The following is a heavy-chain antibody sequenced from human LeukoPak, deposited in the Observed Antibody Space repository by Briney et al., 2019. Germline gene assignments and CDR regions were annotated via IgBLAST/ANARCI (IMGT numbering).Heavy chain of an antibody. Sequence: SETLSLTCAVYGGSFSGYYWSWIRQPPGKGLEWIGEINHSGSTNCNPSLKSRVTISVDTSKNQFSLKLSSVTAADTAVYYCARASGPYSYGYIRYYYGMDVWGQGTTVTVSS. CDR1: GGSFSGYY. CDR2: INHSGST. V-gene: IGHV4-34*01. J-gene: IGHJ6*02. D-gene: IGHD5-18*01. CDR3: ARASGPYSYGYIRYYYGMDV.